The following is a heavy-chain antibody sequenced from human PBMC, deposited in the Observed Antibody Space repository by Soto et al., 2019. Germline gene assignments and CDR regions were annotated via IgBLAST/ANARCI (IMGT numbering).Heavy chain of an antibody. D-gene: IGHD2-2*02. J-gene: IGHJ4*02. V-gene: IGHV1-46*01. CDR2: IDPSGGST. CDR3: ARTPGYTDRNYFDY. CDR1: GYTVTSYY. Sequence: ASVKVSCKASGYTVTSYYMHWVRQAPGQGLEWMGIIDPSGGSTTYAQKFQGRLTMTRDTSTSTVYMELSSLRSEDTAMYYCARTPGYTDRNYFDYWGQGTLVTVSS.